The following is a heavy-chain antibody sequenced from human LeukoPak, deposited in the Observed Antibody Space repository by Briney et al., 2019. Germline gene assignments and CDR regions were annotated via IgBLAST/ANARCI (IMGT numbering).Heavy chain of an antibody. Sequence: GGSLRLSCAASGFTFSSYSMNWVRQAPGKGLEWVSSISSSSSYIYYADSVKGRFTISRDNAKNSLYLQMNSLRAEDTAVYYCAKDLSYYGSGSRIDYWGQGTLVTVSS. J-gene: IGHJ4*02. D-gene: IGHD3-10*01. CDR1: GFTFSSYS. CDR2: ISSSSSYI. V-gene: IGHV3-21*04. CDR3: AKDLSYYGSGSRIDY.